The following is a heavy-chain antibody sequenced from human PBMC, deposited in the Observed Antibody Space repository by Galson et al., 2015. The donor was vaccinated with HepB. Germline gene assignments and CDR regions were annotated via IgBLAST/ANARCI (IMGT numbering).Heavy chain of an antibody. Sequence: LRLSCAASAFPFSSYGMHWVRQAPGKGLEWVPVIWYDGTKKYYADSVKGRFTISRDNSKNTLYLQMHSLRAEDTAVYYCARDTLVVAAYYFYMDVWGKGTTVTVS. CDR1: AFPFSSYG. CDR2: IWYDGTKK. D-gene: IGHD2-2*01. J-gene: IGHJ6*03. CDR3: ARDTLVVAAYYFYMDV. V-gene: IGHV3-33*01.